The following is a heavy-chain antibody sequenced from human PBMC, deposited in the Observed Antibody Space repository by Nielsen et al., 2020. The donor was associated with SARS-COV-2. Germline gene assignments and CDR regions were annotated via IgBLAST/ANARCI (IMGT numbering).Heavy chain of an antibody. Sequence: WVRQAPGQGPEWMGYIKPNNGYTGYAQKFQGRVTMTRDTSISTAYMELSSLRSEDTAVYYCARGFRYYYGSGSYSWFDPWGQGTLVTVSS. V-gene: IGHV1-8*01. CDR2: IKPNNGYT. J-gene: IGHJ5*02. D-gene: IGHD3-10*01. CDR3: ARGFRYYYGSGSYSWFDP.